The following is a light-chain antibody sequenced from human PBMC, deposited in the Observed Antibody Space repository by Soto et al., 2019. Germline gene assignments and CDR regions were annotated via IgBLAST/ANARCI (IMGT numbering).Light chain of an antibody. Sequence: EIVMTQSPATLSVSPGERATLSCRTSQSISSSLAWYQQRPGQAPRFLIYGASTRATGIPARFSGSGSGTQFTLTISSLQSEDFSVYYCQRYVEWPPSFGQGTKVEIK. J-gene: IGKJ1*01. CDR1: QSISSS. CDR3: QRYVEWPPS. V-gene: IGKV3-15*01. CDR2: GAS.